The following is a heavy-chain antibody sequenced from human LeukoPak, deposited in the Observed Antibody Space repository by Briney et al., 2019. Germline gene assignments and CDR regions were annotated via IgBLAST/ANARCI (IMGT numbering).Heavy chain of an antibody. CDR1: GFTFSNYA. CDR3: AKDLGYNGSGGGPLDY. J-gene: IGHJ4*02. V-gene: IGHV3-23*01. CDR2: ISASGRNR. Sequence: QSGGSLRLSCAASGFTFSNYAMTWVRQAPGKGLELVSVISASGRNRDYADSVKGRFTISRDNAENTLSLLMNSLRPEDTAVYYCAKDLGYNGSGGGPLDYWGQGTLVTVSS. D-gene: IGHD1-26*01.